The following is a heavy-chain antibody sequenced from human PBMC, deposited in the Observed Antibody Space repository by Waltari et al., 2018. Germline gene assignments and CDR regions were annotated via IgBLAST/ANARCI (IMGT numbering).Heavy chain of an antibody. CDR1: GVSFGSYW. J-gene: IGHJ4*02. CDR3: VRWRWEQSEFDY. V-gene: IGHV3-7*01. Sequence: EVQLVESVGGLVQPGGSLRLSCAVAGVSFGSYWASWVGQAPGKGLEWVANVKPDGGEKHYVDSVKGRFTMSRDNAKNSVYLQMNSLRVEDTAVYYCVRWRWEQSEFDYWGQGTLVTVSS. D-gene: IGHD1-26*01. CDR2: VKPDGGEK.